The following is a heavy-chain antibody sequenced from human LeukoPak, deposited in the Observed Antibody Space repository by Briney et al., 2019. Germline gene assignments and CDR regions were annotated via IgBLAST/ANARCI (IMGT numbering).Heavy chain of an antibody. D-gene: IGHD1-20*01. CDR2: IYYSGST. J-gene: IGHJ3*02. CDR3: ARGGITGTTSDAFDI. V-gene: IGHV4-39*07. Sequence: SETLSLTCTVSGGSISSSSYYWGWIRQPPGKGLEWIGSIYYSGSTYYNPSLKSRVTISVDTSENQFSLKLSSVTAADTAVYYCARGGITGTTSDAFDIWGQGTMVTVSS. CDR1: GGSISSSSYY.